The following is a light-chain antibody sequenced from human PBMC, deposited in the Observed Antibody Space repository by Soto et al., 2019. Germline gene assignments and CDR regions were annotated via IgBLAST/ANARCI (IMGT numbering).Light chain of an antibody. V-gene: IGLV2-14*01. Sequence: QSAXTQPASVSGXXXXSXXXXXXGXXXXVGGYDYVSWYQQHPDKAPKLIIYEVTKRPSGVSNRFSGSKSGNTASLTISGLQPDDEADYYCSSHTSGDTRVFGSGTKLTVL. CDR2: EVT. CDR1: XXXVGGYDY. J-gene: IGLJ1*01. CDR3: SSHTSGDTRV.